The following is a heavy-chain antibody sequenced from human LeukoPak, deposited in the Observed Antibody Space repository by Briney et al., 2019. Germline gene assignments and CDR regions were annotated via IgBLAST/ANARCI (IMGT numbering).Heavy chain of an antibody. CDR2: ISSSSSYI. V-gene: IGHV3-21*01. D-gene: IGHD2-2*01. CDR3: ARDSPADDAFDI. J-gene: IGHJ3*02. CDR1: GFTFSSYS. Sequence: PGGSLRLSCAASGFTFSSYSMNWVRQAPGKGLEWVSSISSSSSYIYYADSVKGRFTISRDNAKNSLYLQMNSLRAEDTAVYYCARDSPADDAFDIWGQGTMVTVSS.